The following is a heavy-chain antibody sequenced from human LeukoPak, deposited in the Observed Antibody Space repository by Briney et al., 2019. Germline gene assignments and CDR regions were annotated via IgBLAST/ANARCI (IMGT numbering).Heavy chain of an antibody. CDR3: ARDNGIMVRGVIITGYMDV. V-gene: IGHV4-4*07. Sequence: SETLSLTCTVSGGSLSSYYWSWIRQPAGKGLEWIGRIYTSGSTNYNPSLKSRVTMSVDTSKNQFSLKLSSVTAADTAVYYCARDNGIMVRGVIITGYMDVWGKGTTVTISS. D-gene: IGHD3-10*01. J-gene: IGHJ6*03. CDR2: IYTSGST. CDR1: GGSLSSYY.